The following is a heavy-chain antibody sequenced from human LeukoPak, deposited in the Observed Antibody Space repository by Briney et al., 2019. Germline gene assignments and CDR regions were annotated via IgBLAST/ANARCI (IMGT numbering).Heavy chain of an antibody. V-gene: IGHV4-39*01. CDR2: IFYTGTT. D-gene: IGHD6-19*01. CDR3: EVAVAGNGVPNNAFDI. Sequence: PSETLSLTCTVSGVSFSSSRYYWGWIRRPPGKGLEWIGSIFYTGTTYYNPSLKSRVTISVDTSKSQFSLKLTSVTAADTAVYCAEVAVAGNGVPNNAFDIWGQGTMVTVSS. CDR1: GVSFSSSRYY. J-gene: IGHJ3*02.